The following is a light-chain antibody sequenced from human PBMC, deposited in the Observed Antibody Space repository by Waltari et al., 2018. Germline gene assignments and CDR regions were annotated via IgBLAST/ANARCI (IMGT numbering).Light chain of an antibody. CDR3: SSQSSDNVVL. J-gene: IGLJ2*01. V-gene: IGLV2-14*03. Sequence: QSALTQPASVSGSPGQLITISCTGTSSDVGGYNSVSWYQDHPGQAPKVIIYDVSDRPSGISERFSGSKSGNTASLTISGLQAEDEADYYCSSQSSDNVVLFGGGTKLTVL. CDR2: DVS. CDR1: SSDVGGYNS.